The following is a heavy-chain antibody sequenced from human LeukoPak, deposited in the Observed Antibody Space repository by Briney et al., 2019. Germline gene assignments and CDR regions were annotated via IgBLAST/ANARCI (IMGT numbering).Heavy chain of an antibody. V-gene: IGHV4-59*02. CDR3: ARDNWNYNYYYYMDV. D-gene: IGHD1-20*01. Sequence: PSETLSLTCTASGGSVRGYYWSWIRQPPGKGLEWIGYIYYSGSTNYHPSLKSRVTISIDRSKNHFSLKLSSVTAADTAVYYCARDNWNYNYYYYMDVWGKGTTVTVSS. CDR1: GGSVRGYY. CDR2: IYYSGST. J-gene: IGHJ6*03.